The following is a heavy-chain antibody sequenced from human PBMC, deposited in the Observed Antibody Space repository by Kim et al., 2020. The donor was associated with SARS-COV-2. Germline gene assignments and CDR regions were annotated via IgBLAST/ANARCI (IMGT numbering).Heavy chain of an antibody. Sequence: GGSLRLSCVASGYIFGDYAMHWVRQAPGKGLEWVSGISWNSDTSGYAVSVRGRFTISRDNAKNSLYLQMNSLRAEDTALYYCAKGAPRNGYNFFDYWGQGILVTVSS. CDR3: AKGAPRNGYNFFDY. D-gene: IGHD5-12*01. J-gene: IGHJ4*02. CDR2: ISWNSDTS. CDR1: GYIFGDYA. V-gene: IGHV3-9*01.